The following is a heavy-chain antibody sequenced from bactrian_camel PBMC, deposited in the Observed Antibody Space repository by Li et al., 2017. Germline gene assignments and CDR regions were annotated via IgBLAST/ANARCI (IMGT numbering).Heavy chain of an antibody. J-gene: IGHJ4*01. D-gene: IGHD3*01. CDR1: GSIYSGAC. CDR2: IDSDGIA. Sequence: QLVESGGGSVQAGGSLRLSCVASGSIYSGACVGWLRQAPGKEREGVAAIDSDGIASYADSVKGRFTISRDNAKDMLYLQTNSLKPEDSGMYYCAAAAGGITTLGRCYKMWEDWGQGTQVTVS. CDR3: AAAAGGITTLGRCYKMWED. V-gene: IGHV3S53*01.